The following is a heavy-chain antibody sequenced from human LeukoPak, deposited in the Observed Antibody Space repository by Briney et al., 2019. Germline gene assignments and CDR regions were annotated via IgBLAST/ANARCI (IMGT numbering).Heavy chain of an antibody. D-gene: IGHD2-2*01. V-gene: IGHV3-48*03. J-gene: IGHJ4*02. CDR1: GFTFNNYE. Sequence: GGSLRLSCAASGFTFNNYEMNWVRQTPGKGLEWISYIDTTDTNTYYTDSVKGRFTISRDTAKNSLSLQMNSLRADDTAVYYCARDFKGYADYWGQGTLVTVSS. CDR3: ARDFKGYADY. CDR2: IDTTDTNT.